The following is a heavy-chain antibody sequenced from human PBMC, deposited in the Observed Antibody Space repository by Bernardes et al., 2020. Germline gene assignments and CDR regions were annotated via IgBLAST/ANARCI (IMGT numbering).Heavy chain of an antibody. CDR1: GGSINNYY. CDR2: VFYSGTA. D-gene: IGHD6-19*01. CDR3: ARALRTSAVAGTFDY. Sequence: SETLSLTCTVSGGSINNYYWHWIRQPPGKGLEWIGYVFYSGTATYNPSLKSRVTISVDTSKNHFSLRLSSVTAADSAVYYCARALRTSAVAGTFDYWGQGTLVTVSS. V-gene: IGHV4-59*01. J-gene: IGHJ4*02.